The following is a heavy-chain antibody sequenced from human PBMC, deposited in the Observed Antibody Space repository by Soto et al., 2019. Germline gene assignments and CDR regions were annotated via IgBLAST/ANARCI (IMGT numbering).Heavy chain of an antibody. CDR2: ISYDGSNK. Sequence: QVQLVESGGGVVQPGRSLRLSCAASGFTFSSYGMHWVRQAPGKGLEWVAVISYDGSNKYYADSVKGRFTNSRDNSKNTLYLQMNSLSADATAVYYCASYVCFRGGYRIAVWGQGTTVTLSS. CDR1: GFTFSSYG. CDR3: ASYVCFRGGYRIAV. J-gene: IGHJ6*02. D-gene: IGHD1-26*01. V-gene: IGHV3-30*03.